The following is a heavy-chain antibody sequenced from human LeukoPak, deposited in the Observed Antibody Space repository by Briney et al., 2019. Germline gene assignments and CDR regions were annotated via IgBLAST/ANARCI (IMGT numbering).Heavy chain of an antibody. J-gene: IGHJ6*04. V-gene: IGHV4-34*01. Sequence: SETLSLTCAVYGGSFSGYYWSWIRQPPGKGLEWIGEINHSGSTNYNPSLKGRVTISVDTSKNQFSLKLSSVTAADTAVYYCARRGCSSTSCPVGGYYYYGMDVWGKGTTVTVSS. CDR1: GGSFSGYY. CDR2: INHSGST. CDR3: ARRGCSSTSCPVGGYYYYGMDV. D-gene: IGHD2-2*01.